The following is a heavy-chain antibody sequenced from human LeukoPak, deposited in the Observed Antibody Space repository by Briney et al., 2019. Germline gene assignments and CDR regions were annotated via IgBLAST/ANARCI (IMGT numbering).Heavy chain of an antibody. CDR3: ASDRVLGSGSLDN. Sequence: GGSLRLSCAASGFSFSDFWMHWVRQTPGKGLVWVSRIRGDGYDTNYADYVEGRFTISRDNARHTLYLQMNSLRADDTAVYYCASDRVLGSGSLDNWGQGTLVTVFS. D-gene: IGHD3-10*01. V-gene: IGHV3-74*01. CDR1: GFSFSDFW. CDR2: IRGDGYDT. J-gene: IGHJ4*02.